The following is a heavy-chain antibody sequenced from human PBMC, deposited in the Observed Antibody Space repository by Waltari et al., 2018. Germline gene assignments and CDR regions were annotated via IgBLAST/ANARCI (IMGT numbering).Heavy chain of an antibody. CDR2: IKEDGSER. CDR1: ECNFRAYW. D-gene: IGHD1-7*01. V-gene: IGHV3-7*01. Sequence: VLLVASVAGVVQPGKSLRGAGLGYECNFRAYWMSWVSQAPGKGLEWVATIKEDGSERYYVDSVKGRFTISRDNTKSSVYLEMNNLRAEDSAVYYCARAKLTFDFWGQGNLVTVSS. J-gene: IGHJ4*02. CDR3: ARAKLTFDF.